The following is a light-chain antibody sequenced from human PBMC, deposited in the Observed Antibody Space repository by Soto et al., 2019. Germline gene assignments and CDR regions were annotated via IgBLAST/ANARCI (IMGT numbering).Light chain of an antibody. CDR2: EVS. Sequence: QSALTQPPSASGSPGQSVTISCTGTSSDLSGYNYVSWYQQHPGKAPKLMIYEVSKRPSGVPDRFSGSKSGNTASLTVSGLQAEDEADYYCSSYAGSNNWVFGGGTKADRP. J-gene: IGLJ3*02. CDR3: SSYAGSNNWV. CDR1: SSDLSGYNY. V-gene: IGLV2-8*01.